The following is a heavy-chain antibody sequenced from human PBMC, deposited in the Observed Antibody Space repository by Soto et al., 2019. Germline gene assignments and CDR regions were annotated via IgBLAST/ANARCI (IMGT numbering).Heavy chain of an antibody. V-gene: IGHV4-31*03. CDR3: ARGGQLGFDAFDI. CDR2: IYYSGST. J-gene: IGHJ3*02. Sequence: SETLSLTCTVSGGSISSGGYYWSWIRQHPGKGLEWIGYIYYSGSTYYNPSLKSRVTISVDTSKNQFSLKLSSVTAADTAVYYCARGGQLGFDAFDIWGQGTMVTVSS. D-gene: IGHD1-1*01. CDR1: GGSISSGGYY.